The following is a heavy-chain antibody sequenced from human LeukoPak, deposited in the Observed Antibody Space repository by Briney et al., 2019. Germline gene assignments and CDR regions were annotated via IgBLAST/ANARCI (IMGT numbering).Heavy chain of an antibody. CDR3: ARGPYSYDSSGAFEI. Sequence: SETLSLTCTVSGGSISSNCWSWVRQPAGKGLELVGRITISASTNNNPSLKSRVTISVGTYKNQFSLKLSSVTAADTAVYFCARGPYSYDSSGAFEIWGQGTMVTVSS. J-gene: IGHJ3*02. CDR2: ITISAST. D-gene: IGHD3-22*01. CDR1: GGSISSNC. V-gene: IGHV4-4*07.